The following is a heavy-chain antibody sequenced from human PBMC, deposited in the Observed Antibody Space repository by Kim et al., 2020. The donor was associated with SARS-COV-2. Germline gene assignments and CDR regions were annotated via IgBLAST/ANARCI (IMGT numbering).Heavy chain of an antibody. D-gene: IGHD3-22*01. CDR1: EFTFNDYA. CDR2: ISWNSGRI. Sequence: GGSLRLSCAASEFTFNDYAMHWVRQAPGKGPEWVSGISWNSGRIGYAASVKGRFTIPRDNAKNFLYLQMNSLRAEDTALYYCAKSLNYYDSSGYLTPAEGVDLWGQGTTVTVSS. J-gene: IGHJ6*02. V-gene: IGHV3-9*01. CDR3: AKSLNYYDSSGYLTPAEGVDL.